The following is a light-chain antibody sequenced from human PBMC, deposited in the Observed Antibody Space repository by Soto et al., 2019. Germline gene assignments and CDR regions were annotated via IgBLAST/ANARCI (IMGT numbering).Light chain of an antibody. CDR1: QSLLHSNGYNY. CDR3: MQALQIRVE. Sequence: DSVMTQFPLSLSVTPGEPASISCRSSQSLLHSNGYNYLDGYVQKPGQSPQLLIHLGSNRSTGVPDRFSGSGSGTDFTLKISRVEAEDVGVYYCMQALQIRVEFGQGTKVEIK. V-gene: IGKV2-28*01. J-gene: IGKJ1*01. CDR2: LGS.